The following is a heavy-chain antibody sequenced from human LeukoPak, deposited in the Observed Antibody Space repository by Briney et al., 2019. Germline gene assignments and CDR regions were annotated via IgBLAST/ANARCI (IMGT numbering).Heavy chain of an antibody. J-gene: IGHJ4*02. Sequence: ASVKVSCKASGYTFISYDINWVRQATGQGHERMGWMNPNSGNTGYAQKFQGRVTMTRNTSISTAYMELSSLRSEDTAVYYCARGYKPGYSSGWSIFDYWGQGTLVTVSS. CDR1: GYTFISYD. CDR3: ARGYKPGYSSGWSIFDY. D-gene: IGHD6-19*01. CDR2: MNPNSGNT. V-gene: IGHV1-8*01.